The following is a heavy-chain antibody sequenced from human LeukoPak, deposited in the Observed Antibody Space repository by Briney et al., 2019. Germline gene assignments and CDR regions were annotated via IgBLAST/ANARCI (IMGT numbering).Heavy chain of an antibody. CDR3: ARWKSLKGTFDY. D-gene: IGHD1-7*01. CDR1: GFTFSNYA. V-gene: IGHV3-30*04. CDR2: ISHDGNKK. J-gene: IGHJ4*02. Sequence: GRSLRLSCAASGFTFSNYAMNWVRQAPGKGLEWVAVISHDGNKKYYADSVEGRFTISRDNSKNTLYLHMNSLRAEDTAVYYCARWKSLKGTFDYWGQGTLVTVSS.